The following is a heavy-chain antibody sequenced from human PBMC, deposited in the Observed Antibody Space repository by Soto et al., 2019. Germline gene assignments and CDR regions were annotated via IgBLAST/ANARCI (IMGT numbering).Heavy chain of an antibody. D-gene: IGHD2-2*01. Sequence: EVQLVESGGGLVQPGGSLRLSCAASGFTFSSYWMSWVRQAPGKGLVWVANIKGDGSERHYVDSVKGRFIISRDNAKKSLFLQMNSLRVEDTAVYYCARYGCTSATCDVYGMDVWGQGTTVTVSS. J-gene: IGHJ6*02. V-gene: IGHV3-7*03. CDR2: IKGDGSER. CDR3: ARYGCTSATCDVYGMDV. CDR1: GFTFSSYW.